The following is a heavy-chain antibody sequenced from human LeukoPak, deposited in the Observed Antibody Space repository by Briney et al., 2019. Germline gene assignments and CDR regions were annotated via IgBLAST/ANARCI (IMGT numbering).Heavy chain of an antibody. V-gene: IGHV3-30*04. CDR3: AAGYCSSTSCYCYAFDI. Sequence: GGALRLSCAASGVTFSSYAMHWVRQAPGKGLEWVAVISYDGSNKYYAHSVKGRFTISRDNSKNTLYLKMNRLRAEDTAVYYFAAGYCSSTSCYCYAFDIWGQGTMVTVSS. D-gene: IGHD2-2*01. CDR1: GVTFSSYA. J-gene: IGHJ3*02. CDR2: ISYDGSNK.